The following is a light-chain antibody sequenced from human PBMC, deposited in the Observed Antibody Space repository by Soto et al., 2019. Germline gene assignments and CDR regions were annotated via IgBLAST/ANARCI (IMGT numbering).Light chain of an antibody. V-gene: IGLV2-8*01. CDR2: EVN. Sequence: QSALTQPPSASGSPGQSVTISCTGTSSDVGSYDYVSWYQQHPGKAPKLMIYEVNKRPSGVPDRFSDSKSGNTASLTVSGLQAEDEADYYCSSYTGSNNVVVFGGGTKLTVL. CDR1: SSDVGSYDY. CDR3: SSYTGSNNVVV. J-gene: IGLJ2*01.